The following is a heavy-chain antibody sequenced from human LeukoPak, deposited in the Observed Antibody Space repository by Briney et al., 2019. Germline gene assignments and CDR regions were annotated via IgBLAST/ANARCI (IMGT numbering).Heavy chain of an antibody. D-gene: IGHD5-18*01. CDR1: GGSISSSSYY. J-gene: IGHJ6*03. Sequence: SETLSLTCTVSGGSISSSSYYWSWIRQPAGKGLEWIGRIYTSGSTNYNPSLKSRVTISVDTSKNQFSLKLSSVTAADTAVYYCARGLPMVTLRMDVWGKGTTVTVSS. V-gene: IGHV4-61*02. CDR3: ARGLPMVTLRMDV. CDR2: IYTSGST.